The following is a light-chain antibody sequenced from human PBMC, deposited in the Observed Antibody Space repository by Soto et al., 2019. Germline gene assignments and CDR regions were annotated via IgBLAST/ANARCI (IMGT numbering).Light chain of an antibody. V-gene: IGKV3-20*01. CDR3: HQYNILWT. CDR2: AAS. Sequence: EIVLTQYKGTLSLSPGERATLSCRASQSVSSNYLGWYQQKPGQAPRLLIYAASSRATGIPARFSGSGSGTEFTLTISSLQSEDSAVYYCHQYNILWTFGQVSNVDIK. CDR1: QSVSSNY. J-gene: IGKJ1*01.